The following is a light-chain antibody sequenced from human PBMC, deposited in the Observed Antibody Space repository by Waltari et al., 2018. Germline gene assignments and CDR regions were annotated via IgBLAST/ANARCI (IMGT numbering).Light chain of an antibody. CDR2: RNT. V-gene: IGLV10-54*04. J-gene: IGLJ3*02. CDR1: SNNVGNLG. CDR3: STWDSSLSGWV. Sequence: QAGLTQPPSVSKALRQTATLTCTGNSNNVGNLGAAWLQQHQGHPPKLVSYRNTARPSGISERFSASRSGNTASLTIAGLEAEDEADYYYSTWDSSLSGWVFGGGTKLTVL.